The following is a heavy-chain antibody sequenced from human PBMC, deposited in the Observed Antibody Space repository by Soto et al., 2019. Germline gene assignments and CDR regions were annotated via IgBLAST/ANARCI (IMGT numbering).Heavy chain of an antibody. V-gene: IGHV1-69*13. Sequence: ASVKVSCKASGGTFSSYAISWVRQAPGQGLEWMGGIIPIFGTANYAQKFQGRVTITADESTSTAYMELSSLRSEDTAVYYCAKDGAVAGAFDIWGQGTMVTVSS. J-gene: IGHJ3*02. D-gene: IGHD6-19*01. CDR1: GGTFSSYA. CDR3: AKDGAVAGAFDI. CDR2: IIPIFGTA.